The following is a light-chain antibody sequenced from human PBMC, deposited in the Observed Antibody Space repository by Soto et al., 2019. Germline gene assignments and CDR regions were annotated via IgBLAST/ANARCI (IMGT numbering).Light chain of an antibody. J-gene: IGKJ5*01. V-gene: IGKV3-20*01. Sequence: EIVLTQSPATLSLSPGERATLSCRASPSVSSSYLARYQQKPGQAPRLLIYGASSRATGIPDRFRGSGSGTDFSLTISRLEPEDFAVYYCQQYGSSPPITFGQGTRLEIK. CDR2: GAS. CDR1: PSVSSSY. CDR3: QQYGSSPPIT.